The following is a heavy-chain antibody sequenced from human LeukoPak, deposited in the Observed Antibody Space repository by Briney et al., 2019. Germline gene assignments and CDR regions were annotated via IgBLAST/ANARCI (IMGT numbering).Heavy chain of an antibody. CDR3: ARYYYDSSGYDY. J-gene: IGHJ4*02. V-gene: IGHV3-33*01. D-gene: IGHD3-22*01. Sequence: GGSLRLACAASGFTFSSYGMHWVRQAPGKGLEWVAVIWYDGSNKYYADSVKGRFTISRDNSKNTLYLQMNSLRAEDTAVYYCARYYYDSSGYDYWGQGTLVTVSS. CDR1: GFTFSSYG. CDR2: IWYDGSNK.